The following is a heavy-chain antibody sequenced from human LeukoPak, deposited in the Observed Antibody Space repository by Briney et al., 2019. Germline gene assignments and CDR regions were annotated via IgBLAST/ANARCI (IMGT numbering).Heavy chain of an antibody. CDR2: IYTSGTT. V-gene: IGHV4-61*02. CDR1: GASITIVTYC. J-gene: IGHJ5*02. CDR3: ARGLGSMLRGGSNWFAP. D-gene: IGHD3-10*01. Sequence: SETLSLTCTVSGASITIVTYCWGWIRQPAWKGREYIGLIYTSGTTNYNPSVKSRVTISIDTYKNQFSLTLRSVTAADTALYYCARGLGSMLRGGSNWFAPWGQGTLVIVSS.